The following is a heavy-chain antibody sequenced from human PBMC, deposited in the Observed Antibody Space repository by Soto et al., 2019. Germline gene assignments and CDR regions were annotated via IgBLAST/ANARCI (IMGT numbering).Heavy chain of an antibody. D-gene: IGHD6-6*01. CDR1: GGSFSGYY. CDR3: ARTSRFDY. J-gene: IGHJ4*02. CDR2: INHRGST. Sequence: QVQLQQWGAGLLKPSETLSLTCAIYGGSFSGYYWSWIRPPPGKGLEWIGEINHRGSTNYNPSLKSRVTISVDTSKNQFSLKLNSVIAADTAVYYCARTSRFDYWGQGTLVSVSS. V-gene: IGHV4-34*01.